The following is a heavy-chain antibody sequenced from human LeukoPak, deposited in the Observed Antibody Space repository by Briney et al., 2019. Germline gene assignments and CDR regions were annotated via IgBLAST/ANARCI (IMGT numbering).Heavy chain of an antibody. V-gene: IGHV3-48*03. D-gene: IGHD3-3*01. CDR1: GFTFSSYE. J-gene: IGHJ4*02. CDR3: ARENDFWSGYPFEY. Sequence: GGSLRLSCAASGFTFSSYEMNWVRQAPGKGLEWVSYISSSGSTIYYADSVKGRFTISRDNAKNSLYLQMNSLRAEDTAVYYCARENDFWSGYPFEYWGQGTLVTVSS. CDR2: ISSSGSTI.